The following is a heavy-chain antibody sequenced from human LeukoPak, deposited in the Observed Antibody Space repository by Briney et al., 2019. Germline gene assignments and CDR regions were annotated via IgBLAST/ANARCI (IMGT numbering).Heavy chain of an antibody. D-gene: IGHD5-18*01. J-gene: IGHJ4*02. CDR1: GDSIPGYY. CDR3: ARLRGYSYGYEDY. Sequence: SHTLSLTCSVSGDSIPGYYWGWLRQPPGKGLEWIGNIYYTGNTYYNSSLKSRVTISLDTSKTQCSLKLSSVTAADTAVYYCARLRGYSYGYEDYWGQGTLVTVSS. CDR2: IYYTGNT. V-gene: IGHV4-39*07.